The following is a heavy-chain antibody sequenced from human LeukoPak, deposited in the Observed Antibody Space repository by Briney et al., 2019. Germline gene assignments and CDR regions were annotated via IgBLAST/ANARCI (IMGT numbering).Heavy chain of an antibody. CDR3: AKDAKRNYDFWDRFDY. CDR2: ISGSGGST. Sequence: GGSLRLSCAATGFTFSSYAMSWVRQAPGKGLEWVSAISGSGGSTYYADSVKGRFTISRDNSKNTLYLQMNSLRAEDTALYYCAKDAKRNYDFWDRFDYWGQGTLVTVSS. J-gene: IGHJ4*02. D-gene: IGHD3-3*01. CDR1: GFTFSSYA. V-gene: IGHV3-23*01.